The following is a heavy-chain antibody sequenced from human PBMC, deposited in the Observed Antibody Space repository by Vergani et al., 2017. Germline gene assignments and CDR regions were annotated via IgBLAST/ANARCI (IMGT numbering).Heavy chain of an antibody. J-gene: IGHJ4*02. CDR1: GYTFTGYF. CDR2: INPNRGVT. CDR3: AKVRANSGAYPIDF. Sequence: QVRLMQSAAEVKKPGASVRVSCKASGYTFTGYFIHWVRQAPGQGLEWMGWINPNRGVTNYGQKFHGRVTMTSETSTNTVYMELSRLKSDDTALYYCAKVRANSGAYPIDFWGPGTLVTVSS. D-gene: IGHD1-26*01. V-gene: IGHV1-2*02.